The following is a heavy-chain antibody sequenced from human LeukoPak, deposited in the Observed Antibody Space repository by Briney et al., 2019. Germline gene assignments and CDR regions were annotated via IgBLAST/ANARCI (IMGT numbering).Heavy chain of an antibody. J-gene: IGHJ4*02. CDR1: GFTVSNNY. D-gene: IGHD6-13*01. V-gene: IGHV3-53*01. Sequence: PGGSLRLSCAASGFTVSNNYMSWVRQAPGKGLEWVSVIYSGGSTYYADSVKGRFTISRDNSKNTLHLQMNSLRAEDTAVYYCARGLAAVGTLGVFDDWGQGTLVTVSS. CDR2: IYSGGST. CDR3: ARGLAAVGTLGVFDD.